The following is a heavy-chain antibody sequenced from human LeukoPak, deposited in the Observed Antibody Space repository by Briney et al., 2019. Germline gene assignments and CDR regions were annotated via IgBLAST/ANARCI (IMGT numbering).Heavy chain of an antibody. CDR3: ARDDPFQITMVRGVYDY. CDR1: GFTVSSNY. CDR2: IYSGGST. Sequence: GGSLRLSCAASGFTVSSNYMSWVRQAPGKGLEWVSVIYSGGSTYYADSVKGRFTISRDNSKNTLYLQMNSLRAEDTAVYYCARDDPFQITMVRGVYDYWGQGTLVTVSS. J-gene: IGHJ4*02. D-gene: IGHD3-10*01. V-gene: IGHV3-66*01.